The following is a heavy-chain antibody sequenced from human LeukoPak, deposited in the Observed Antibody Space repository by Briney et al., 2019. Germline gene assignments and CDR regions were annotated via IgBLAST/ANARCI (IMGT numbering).Heavy chain of an antibody. CDR2: MRKDGSEK. D-gene: IGHD3-16*01. CDR3: AREGITSLAFGY. J-gene: IGHJ4*02. V-gene: IGHV3-7*01. Sequence: GGSLRLSCTASGFTFSSYWMSWVRQAPGKGLEWVANMRKDGSEKYYVDSVKDRFTISRDNAKTSLYLQMNSLRVEDTAVYYCAREGITSLAFGYWGQGTLVTVSS. CDR1: GFTFSSYW.